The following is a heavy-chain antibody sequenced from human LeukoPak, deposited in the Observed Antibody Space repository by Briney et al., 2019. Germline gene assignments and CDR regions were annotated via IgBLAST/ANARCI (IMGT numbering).Heavy chain of an antibody. V-gene: IGHV3-30*18. D-gene: IGHD2-21*02. J-gene: IGHJ4*02. CDR3: AKTAHIVVVTALYYFDY. Sequence: PGGSLRLSCAASGFTFSSYGMHWVRQAPGKGLEWVAVISYDGSNKYYADSVKGRFTISRDNSKNTLYLQMNSLRAEDTAAYYCAKTAHIVVVTALYYFDYWGQGTLVTVSS. CDR1: GFTFSSYG. CDR2: ISYDGSNK.